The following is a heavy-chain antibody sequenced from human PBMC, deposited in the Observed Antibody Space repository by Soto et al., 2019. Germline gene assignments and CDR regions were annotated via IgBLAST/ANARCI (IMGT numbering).Heavy chain of an antibody. D-gene: IGHD5-12*01. V-gene: IGHV2-26*01. Sequence: QVTLKESGPVLVKPTETLTLTCTVSGFSLSDARMGVSWIRQPPWKALEWLAHIFSNDEKSYSTSLKSRLTISKDTSIRQVVLTMTNMDPVDTGTYYCARVARYSGYDSPDYWGQGTLVTVSS. J-gene: IGHJ4*02. CDR1: GFSLSDARMG. CDR3: ARVARYSGYDSPDY. CDR2: IFSNDEK.